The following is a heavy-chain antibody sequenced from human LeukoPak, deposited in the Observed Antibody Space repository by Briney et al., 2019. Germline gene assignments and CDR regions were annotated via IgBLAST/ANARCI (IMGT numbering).Heavy chain of an antibody. CDR1: GYSISSGYY. CDR3: ARQEGASIFGGNDY. J-gene: IGHJ4*02. CDR2: IYHSGST. D-gene: IGHD3-3*01. Sequence: SETLSLTCAVSGYSISSGYYWGWIRRPPGKGLEWIGSIYHSGSTYYNPSLKSRVTISVDTSKNQFSLKLSSVTAADTAVYYCARQEGASIFGGNDYWGQGTLVTVSS. V-gene: IGHV4-38-2*01.